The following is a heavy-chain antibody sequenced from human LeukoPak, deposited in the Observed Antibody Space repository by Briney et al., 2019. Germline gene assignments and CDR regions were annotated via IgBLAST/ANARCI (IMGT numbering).Heavy chain of an antibody. D-gene: IGHD7-27*01. CDR3: ARGHPGEDYFDY. J-gene: IGHJ4*02. CDR2: IGTAGDT. Sequence: PGGSLRLSCAASGFTFSSYDMHWVRQATGKGLEWVSAIGTAGDTYYPGSVKGRFTISRENAKNSLYLQMNSLRAGDTAVCYCARGHPGEDYFDYWGQGTLVTVSS. V-gene: IGHV3-13*01. CDR1: GFTFSSYD.